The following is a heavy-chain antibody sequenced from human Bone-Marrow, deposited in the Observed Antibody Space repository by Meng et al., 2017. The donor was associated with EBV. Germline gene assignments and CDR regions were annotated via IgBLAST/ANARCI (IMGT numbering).Heavy chain of an antibody. CDR3: ARGSGWYSGY. J-gene: IGHJ4*02. Sequence: VQLKLWGAGLLKPSETLSLTCAVYGGSFSGYYWSWIRQPPGKGLEWIGEINHSGSTNYNPSLKSRVTISVDTSKNQFSLKLSSVTAADTAVYYCARGSGWYSGYWGQGTLVTVSS. CDR2: INHSGST. V-gene: IGHV4-34*01. CDR1: GGSFSGYY. D-gene: IGHD6-19*01.